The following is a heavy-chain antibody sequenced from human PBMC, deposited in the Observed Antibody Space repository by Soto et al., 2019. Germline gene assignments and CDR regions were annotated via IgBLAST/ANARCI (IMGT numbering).Heavy chain of an antibody. D-gene: IGHD6-13*01. V-gene: IGHV3-30*18. CDR2: ISYDGSNK. Sequence: PGGSLRLSCAASGFTFSSYGMHWVRQAPGKGLEWVAVISYDGSNKYYADSVKGRFTISRDNSKNTLYLQMNSLRAEDTAVYYCANLVGSSRWDNAIFDYWGQGTLVTVSS. J-gene: IGHJ4*02. CDR1: GFTFSSYG. CDR3: ANLVGSSRWDNAIFDY.